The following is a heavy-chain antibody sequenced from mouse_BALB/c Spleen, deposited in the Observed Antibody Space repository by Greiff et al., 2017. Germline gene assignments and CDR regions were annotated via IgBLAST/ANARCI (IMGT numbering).Heavy chain of an antibody. CDR1: GFTFSSYD. CDR3: AKHGYRYRDG. D-gene: IGHD2-14*01. V-gene: IGHV5-12-1*01. J-gene: IGHJ2*01. CDR2: ISSGGGST. Sequence: EVKLMESGGGLVKPGGSLKLSCAASGFTFSSYDMSWVRQTPEKRLEWVAYISSGGGSTYYPDTVKGRFTISRDNAKNTLYLQMSSLKSEDTAMYYCAKHGYRYRDGWGQGTTLTVSS.